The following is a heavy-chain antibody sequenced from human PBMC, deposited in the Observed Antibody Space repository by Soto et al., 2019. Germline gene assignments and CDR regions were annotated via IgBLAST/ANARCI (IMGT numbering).Heavy chain of an antibody. D-gene: IGHD6-13*01. V-gene: IGHV4-59*01. J-gene: IGHJ4*02. CDR2: VYNSGST. CDR1: GGSISSNY. CDR3: ARYRREAVAGYTLDN. Sequence: PSETLSLTCTVSGGSISSNYWTWVRQPPGKGLEWIGYVYNSGSTNYNPSLKSRVTISEDTSKSQFSLKVNSMTAADTAVYYCARYRREAVAGYTLDNWGQGILVTVSS.